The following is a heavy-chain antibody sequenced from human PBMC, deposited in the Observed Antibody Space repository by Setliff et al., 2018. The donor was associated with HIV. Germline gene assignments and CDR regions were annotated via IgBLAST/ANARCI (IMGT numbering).Heavy chain of an antibody. V-gene: IGHV1-46*01. CDR2: INPSGGST. CDR3: ARDLGSITLFGVVIQGAFAI. D-gene: IGHD3-3*01. CDR1: GYTFTQYY. J-gene: IGHJ3*02. Sequence: ASVKVSCKASGYTFTQYYIHWVRQAPGQGLEWMGIINPSGGSTGYAQKFQGRVTVTSDTSTSTLHMELSSLRSDDTAVYYCARDLGSITLFGVVIQGAFAIWGQGTMVTVSS.